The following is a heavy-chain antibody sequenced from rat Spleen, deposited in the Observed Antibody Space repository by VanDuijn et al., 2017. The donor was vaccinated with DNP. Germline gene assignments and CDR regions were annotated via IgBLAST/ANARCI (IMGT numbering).Heavy chain of an antibody. Sequence: EVQLQESGPGLVKPSQSLSLTCSVTGHSITSNYWAWIRRFPGNKMEWMGYISYSGTTGYNPSLKSRISITRDTSKNQFLLQVNSVTTEDTATYYCARGLNYGGYKYYYWYFDFWGPGTMVTVSS. CDR1: GHSITSNY. J-gene: IGHJ1*01. CDR3: ARGLNYGGYKYYYWYFDF. CDR2: ISYSGTT. V-gene: IGHV3-1*01. D-gene: IGHD1-11*01.